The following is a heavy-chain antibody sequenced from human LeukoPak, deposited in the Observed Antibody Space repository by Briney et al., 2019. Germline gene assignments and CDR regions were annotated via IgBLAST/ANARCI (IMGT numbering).Heavy chain of an antibody. CDR2: RYHSGST. D-gene: IGHD3-10*01. CDR3: ARAPNGSGSYYRGVWFDP. CDR1: GGSISSSNW. J-gene: IGHJ5*02. Sequence: SETLALTCAVSGGSISSSNWWSWVGQPPGNGLEWMGGRYHSGSTNYNPSLKSRVTISVDKSKNQFSLKLSSVTAADTAVYYCARAPNGSGSYYRGVWFDPWGQGTLVTVSS. V-gene: IGHV4-4*02.